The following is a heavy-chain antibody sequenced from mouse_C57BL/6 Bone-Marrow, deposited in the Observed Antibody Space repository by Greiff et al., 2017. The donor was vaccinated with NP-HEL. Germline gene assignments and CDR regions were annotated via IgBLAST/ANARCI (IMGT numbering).Heavy chain of an antibody. V-gene: IGHV3-8*01. CDR3: ARYYYGSSFYYFDY. Sequence: ESGPGLAKPSQTLSLTCSVTGYSITSDYWNWIRQFPGNKLEYMGYISYSGSTYYNQSLKRRISITRDTSTNQYYLQLNSVTTEDTATYYCARYYYGSSFYYFDYWGQGTTLTVSS. CDR2: ISYSGST. J-gene: IGHJ2*01. CDR1: GYSITSDY. D-gene: IGHD1-1*01.